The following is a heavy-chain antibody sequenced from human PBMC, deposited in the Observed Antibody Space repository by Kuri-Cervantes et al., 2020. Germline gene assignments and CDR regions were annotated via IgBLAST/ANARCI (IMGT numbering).Heavy chain of an antibody. Sequence: GGSLRLSCATSGFIFSSYDMHWVRQATGKGLEWVSGIGHGGDTYYSGSVKGRFTISRDNAKNSLYLQMNSLRAEDTAVYYCARAPPETYCSSTSCYEYYYYYMDVWGKGTTVTVSS. CDR1: GFIFSSYD. CDR3: ARAPPETYCSSTSCYEYYYYYMDV. D-gene: IGHD2-2*01. J-gene: IGHJ6*03. CDR2: IGHGGDT. V-gene: IGHV3-13*01.